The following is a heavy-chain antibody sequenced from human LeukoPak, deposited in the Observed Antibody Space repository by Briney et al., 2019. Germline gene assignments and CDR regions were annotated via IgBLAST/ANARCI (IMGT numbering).Heavy chain of an antibody. Sequence: GGSLRLSCAASGFTFSVYSMNWVRQAPGKGLEWVSAISGSGGSTYYADSVKGRFTISRDNSKNTLYLQMNSLRAEDTAVYYCAKDLAFRGVIIRGFDYWGQGTLVTVSS. CDR2: ISGSGGST. V-gene: IGHV3-23*01. J-gene: IGHJ4*02. CDR1: GFTFSVYS. D-gene: IGHD3-10*01. CDR3: AKDLAFRGVIIRGFDY.